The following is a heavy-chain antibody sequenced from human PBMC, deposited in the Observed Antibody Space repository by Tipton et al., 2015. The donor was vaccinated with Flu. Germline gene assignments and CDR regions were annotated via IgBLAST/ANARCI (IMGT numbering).Heavy chain of an antibody. CDR2: INPSGGNT. V-gene: IGHV1-46*04. J-gene: IGHJ4*02. CDR3: AREKTTMDGGNFDY. Sequence: QSGPEVKKPGASVKVSCKASGYTFSSYYMHWVRQAPGQGLEWMGIINPSGGNTGYAQKLKGRVTLTRDTSTSTVYMELSSLRSEDTAVYYCAREKTTMDGGNFDYWGQGTLVTVSS. D-gene: IGHD4-23*01. CDR1: GYTFSSYY.